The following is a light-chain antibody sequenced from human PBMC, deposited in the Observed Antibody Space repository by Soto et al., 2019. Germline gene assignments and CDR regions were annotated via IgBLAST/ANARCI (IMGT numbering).Light chain of an antibody. CDR1: SSDVGAYKY. CDR2: EVS. V-gene: IGLV2-14*01. CDR3: SSYTRSSTLV. J-gene: IGLJ3*02. Sequence: QSVLTQPASVSGSPGQSITISCTGTSSDVGAYKYVSWYQQHPDKVPKLMIYEVSNRPSGVSNRFSGSKSGNTASLTISGLQAEDEADYYCSSYTRSSTLVFGGGTQLTVL.